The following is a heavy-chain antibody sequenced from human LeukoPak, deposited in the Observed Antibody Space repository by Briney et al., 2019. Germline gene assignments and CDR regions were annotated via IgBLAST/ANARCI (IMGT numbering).Heavy chain of an antibody. Sequence: PGGSLRLSCAASGFILRSYSMSWVRQAPGKGLEWVAFSSSSGNYIYYADSVKGRFIISRDNAKSSLDLQLSSLRAEDTALYYCASGQQLDYWGQGVLVTVSS. V-gene: IGHV3-21*01. CDR3: ASGQQLDY. CDR2: SSSSGNYI. D-gene: IGHD6-13*01. J-gene: IGHJ4*02. CDR1: GFILRSYS.